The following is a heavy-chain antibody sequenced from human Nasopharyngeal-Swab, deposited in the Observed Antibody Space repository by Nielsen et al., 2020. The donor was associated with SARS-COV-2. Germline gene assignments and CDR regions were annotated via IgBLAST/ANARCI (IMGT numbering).Heavy chain of an antibody. D-gene: IGHD1-26*01. CDR3: ARVWGATCLN. Sequence: RQAPGKGLEWIGYIYYSGSTNYNPSLKSRVTISVDTSKNQFSLKLSPVTAADTAVYYCARVWGATCLNWGQGTLVTVSS. CDR2: IYYSGST. V-gene: IGHV4-59*01. J-gene: IGHJ4*02.